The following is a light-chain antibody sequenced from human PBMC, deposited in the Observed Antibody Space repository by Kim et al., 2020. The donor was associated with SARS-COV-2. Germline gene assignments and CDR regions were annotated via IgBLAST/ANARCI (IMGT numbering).Light chain of an antibody. Sequence: EIVLTQSPGTLSLSPGERATLSCRASPRVSTSNLAWYQQKPGQAPRLLIYAAIHRPGGIPDRFSGSGSGTDFTLTISRLEPEDFAVYYCQYYDTSPYTVGQGTKLEI. V-gene: IGKV3-20*01. CDR1: PRVSTSN. CDR2: AAI. CDR3: QYYDTSPYT. J-gene: IGKJ2*01.